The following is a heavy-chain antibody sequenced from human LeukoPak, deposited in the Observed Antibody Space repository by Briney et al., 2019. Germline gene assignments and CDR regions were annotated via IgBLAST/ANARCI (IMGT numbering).Heavy chain of an antibody. D-gene: IGHD3-22*01. V-gene: IGHV1-46*01. CDR2: VNTSGGST. Sequence: ASVKVSCKASGYTFTSYYMHWVRQAPGQGLEWMGIVNTSGGSTSYAQKFQGRVTMTRDMSTSTVYMELSSLRSEDTAVYYCARNDYDSSGYSWFDPWGQGTLVTVSS. J-gene: IGHJ5*02. CDR3: ARNDYDSSGYSWFDP. CDR1: GYTFTSYY.